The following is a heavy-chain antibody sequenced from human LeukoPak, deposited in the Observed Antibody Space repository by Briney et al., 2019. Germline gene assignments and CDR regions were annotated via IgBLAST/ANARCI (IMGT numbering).Heavy chain of an antibody. CDR3: ARGSYGGNVEFDY. CDR1: GGSISSYY. J-gene: IGHJ4*02. D-gene: IGHD4-23*01. CDR2: IYYSGST. V-gene: IGHV4-59*08. Sequence: SETLSLTCTVSGGSISSYYWSWIRQPPGKGLEWIGYIYYSGSTNYNPSLKSRVTISVDTSKNQFSLKLSSVTAADTAVYYCARGSYGGNVEFDYWGQGTLVTVSS.